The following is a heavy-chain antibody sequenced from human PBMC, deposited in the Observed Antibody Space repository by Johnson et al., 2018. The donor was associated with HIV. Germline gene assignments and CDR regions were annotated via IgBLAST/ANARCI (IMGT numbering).Heavy chain of an antibody. CDR2: ISYSGSST. Sequence: VLLVESGGGLVQPGGSLRLSCAASGFSFDSHAINWVRQAPGKGLQWVSAISYSGSSTYYADSVKGRFTISRDNSRSTVYLHMINLRADDTALYYCAREISRYYYDYAAFDLWGQGTGVTVSS. V-gene: IGHV3-23*04. J-gene: IGHJ3*01. D-gene: IGHD3-22*01. CDR3: AREISRYYYDYAAFDL. CDR1: GFSFDSHA.